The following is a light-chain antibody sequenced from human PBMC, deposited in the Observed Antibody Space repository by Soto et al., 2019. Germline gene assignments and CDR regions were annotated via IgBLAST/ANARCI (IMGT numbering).Light chain of an antibody. V-gene: IGKV3-20*01. J-gene: IGKJ2*01. CDR1: QSVGNKY. CDR3: QQYASAGYT. CDR2: GAS. Sequence: EIVLTQSPGTLSLSPGEIATLSCRASQSVGNKYLAWYQQKPGQAPRLLIYGASTSASGIPDRFSGSGSGRDFTLTISTLETEDFAVYYCQQYASAGYTFGQGTKLEIK.